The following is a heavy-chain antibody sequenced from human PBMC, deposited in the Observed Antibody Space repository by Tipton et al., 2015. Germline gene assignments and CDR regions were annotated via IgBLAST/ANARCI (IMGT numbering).Heavy chain of an antibody. D-gene: IGHD5-12*01. V-gene: IGHV3-11*01. J-gene: IGHJ4*02. CDR2: ISSSGSTI. CDR1: GFTFTDYY. Sequence: SLRLSCAASGFTFTDYYMSWLRQAPGKGLEWISYISSSGSTIYYADSVKGRFTISRDNAKNSLYVQMNSLRAEDTALYFCVRGYRRYFDSWGQGTLVTVSS. CDR3: VRGYRRYFDS.